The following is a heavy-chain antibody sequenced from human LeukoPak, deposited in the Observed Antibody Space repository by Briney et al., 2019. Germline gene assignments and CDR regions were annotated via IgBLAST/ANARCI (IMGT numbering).Heavy chain of an antibody. J-gene: IGHJ6*02. CDR1: GGSISSSSYY. CDR2: IYYSGST. Sequence: PSETLSLTCTVSGGSISSSSYYWGWIRQPPGKGLEWIGSIYYSGSTYYNPSLKSRVTISVDTSKNQFSLKLSSVTAADTAVYYCARDPPHGMDVWGQGTTVTVSS. V-gene: IGHV4-39*02. CDR3: ARDPPHGMDV.